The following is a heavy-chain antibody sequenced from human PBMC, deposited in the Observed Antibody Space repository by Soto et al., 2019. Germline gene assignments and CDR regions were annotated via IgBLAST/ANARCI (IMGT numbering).Heavy chain of an antibody. V-gene: IGHV3-23*01. Sequence: EVQLLESGGGLVQPGGSLRLSCAASGFTFSSYAMSWVRQAPGKGLEWVSAISGGGGTTYYADSVKGRFTISRDNTKNTLYIQMNSLRAEDADVYYCEKDRHYCSSTSCYERCWYWGQGTLVTVSS. CDR3: EKDRHYCSSTSCYERCWY. J-gene: IGHJ4*02. D-gene: IGHD2-2*01. CDR2: ISGGGGTT. CDR1: GFTFSSYA.